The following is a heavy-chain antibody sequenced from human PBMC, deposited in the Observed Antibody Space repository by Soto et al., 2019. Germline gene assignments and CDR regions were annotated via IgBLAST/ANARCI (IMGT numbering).Heavy chain of an antibody. CDR2: ISGSGGST. J-gene: IGHJ4*02. CDR1: GFTFSSYA. Sequence: EVQLLESGGGLVQPGGSLRLSCAASGFTFSSYAMSWVRQAPGKGLEWVSAISGSGGSTYYADSVKGRFTISRDNSKNTLYLQMNSLRAEDTAVYYCANWHHLWWRSTGFDYWGQGTLVTVSS. D-gene: IGHD2-21*01. CDR3: ANWHHLWWRSTGFDY. V-gene: IGHV3-23*01.